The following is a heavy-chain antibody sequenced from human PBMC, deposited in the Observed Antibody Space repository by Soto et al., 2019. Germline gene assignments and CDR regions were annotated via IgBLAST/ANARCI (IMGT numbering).Heavy chain of an antibody. D-gene: IGHD6-19*01. CDR2: IIPIFGTA. J-gene: IGHJ6*02. CDR1: GGTFSSYA. V-gene: IGHV1-69*13. CDR3: ARGSQWLVPDYYYYGMDV. Sequence: GPSVKVSCKASGGTFSSYAISWVRQAPGQGLEWMGGIIPIFGTANYAQKFQGRVTITADESTSTAYMELSSLRSEDTAVYYCARGSQWLVPDYYYYGMDVWGQGTTVTVSS.